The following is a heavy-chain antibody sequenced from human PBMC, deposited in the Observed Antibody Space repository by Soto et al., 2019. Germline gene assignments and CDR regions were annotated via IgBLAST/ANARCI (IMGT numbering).Heavy chain of an antibody. J-gene: IGHJ6*02. Sequence: PAETLSLTCTVSGCSISSSSYYWGWIRQPPGKGLEWIGSIYYSGSTYYNPSLKSRVTISVDTSKNQFSLKLSSVTAADTAVYYCARLEDYYGSGSPLDVWGQGTTVTVSS. CDR3: ARLEDYYGSGSPLDV. V-gene: IGHV4-39*01. D-gene: IGHD3-10*01. CDR1: GCSISSSSYY. CDR2: IYYSGST.